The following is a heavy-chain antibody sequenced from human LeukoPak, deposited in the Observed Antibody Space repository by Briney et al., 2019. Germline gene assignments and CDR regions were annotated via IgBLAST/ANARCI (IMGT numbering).Heavy chain of an antibody. J-gene: IGHJ4*02. V-gene: IGHV3-69-1*01. D-gene: IGHD3-10*01. CDR2: IYGGETT. CDR3: ARSKAGGSGSGRPFDY. Sequence: PGGSLRLSCAASGFIVTNNYMSWVRQAPGKGLEWVSSIYGGETTEYADSVKGRFTISRDNAKSSLYLQMNSLRAEDTAVYYCARSKAGGSGSGRPFDYWGQGTLVTVSS. CDR1: GFIVTNNY.